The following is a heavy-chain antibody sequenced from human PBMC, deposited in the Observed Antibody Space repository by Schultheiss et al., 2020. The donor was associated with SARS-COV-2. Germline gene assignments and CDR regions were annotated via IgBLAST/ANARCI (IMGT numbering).Heavy chain of an antibody. D-gene: IGHD2-15*01. Sequence: GGSLRLSCAASGFTFSNCALTWVRQAPGKGLEWVSSVSNNGGSTYYADSVKGRFTISRDNSKNTLYLQMNSLRAEDTALYYCAREGCSGGSCYLSPKYYYYYGMDVWGQGTTVTVSS. CDR3: AREGCSGGSCYLSPKYYYYYGMDV. CDR2: VSNNGGST. CDR1: GFTFSNCA. J-gene: IGHJ6*02. V-gene: IGHV3-23*01.